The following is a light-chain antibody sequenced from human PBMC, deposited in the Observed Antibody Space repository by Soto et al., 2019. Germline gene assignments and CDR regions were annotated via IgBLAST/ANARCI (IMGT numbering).Light chain of an antibody. CDR2: GAS. Sequence: EIVMTQSPATLSVSPGERATLSCRASQSVSSNLAWYQQKPGQAPRLLIYGASIRATGIPARFSGSGSGTEFTLTISSLQSEDFAVYYCQQYNNWPLTFGRGTKVEIK. V-gene: IGKV3D-15*01. CDR3: QQYNNWPLT. J-gene: IGKJ4*01. CDR1: QSVSSN.